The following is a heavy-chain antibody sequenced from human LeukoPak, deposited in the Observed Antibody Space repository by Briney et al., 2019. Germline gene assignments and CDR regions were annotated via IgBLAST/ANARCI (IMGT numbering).Heavy chain of an antibody. Sequence: PGGSLRLSCAASGFTFNNAWMSWVRQAPGKGLEWVGRIKSKIDGGTTDYAAPVKGRFSISRDDSKNTVYLQMNSLKTEDTAVYYCAREAGAAMRYYYYYYMDVWGKGTTVTVSS. CDR2: IKSKIDGGTT. J-gene: IGHJ6*03. CDR1: GFTFNNAW. CDR3: AREAGAAMRYYYYYYMDV. D-gene: IGHD2-2*01. V-gene: IGHV3-15*01.